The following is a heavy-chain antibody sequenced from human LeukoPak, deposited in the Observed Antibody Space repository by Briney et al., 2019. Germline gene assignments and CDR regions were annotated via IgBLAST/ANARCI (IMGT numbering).Heavy chain of an antibody. V-gene: IGHV1-69*06. CDR1: GGTFSSYA. J-gene: IGHJ4*02. CDR3: ASYAPGYSSGWDHSLDY. Sequence: VASVKVSCKASGGTFSSYAISWVRQAPRQGLEWMGGIIPIFGTANYAQKFQGRVTITADKSTSTAYMELSSLRSEDTAVYYCASYAPGYSSGWDHSLDYWGQGTLVTVSS. D-gene: IGHD6-19*01. CDR2: IIPIFGTA.